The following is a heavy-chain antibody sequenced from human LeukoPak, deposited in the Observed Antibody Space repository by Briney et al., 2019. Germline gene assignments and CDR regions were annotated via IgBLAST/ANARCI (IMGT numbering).Heavy chain of an antibody. Sequence: GGSLRLSCAASGCTFSSYCMSWVRQTPGKGLEWVSGISGSGGSTHYADSVNGRFTISRDNSKNILYLQRNVLRAEDSAVYYCAKELYHHGLFDWLFDYWGQGTLVTVSS. CDR2: ISGSGGST. CDR1: GCTFSSYC. CDR3: AKELYHHGLFDWLFDY. V-gene: IGHV3-23*01. J-gene: IGHJ4*02. D-gene: IGHD3-9*01.